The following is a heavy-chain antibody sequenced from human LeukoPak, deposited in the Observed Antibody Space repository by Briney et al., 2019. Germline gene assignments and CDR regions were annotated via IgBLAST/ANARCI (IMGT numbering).Heavy chain of an antibody. CDR3: ARALDYYDSSGYYSYYYYMDV. V-gene: IGHV4-38-2*02. D-gene: IGHD3-22*01. Sequence: NPSETLSLPCTVSGYSISSGYYWGWIRQPPGKGLEWIGSIYHSGSTYYNPSLKSRVTISVDTSKNQFSLKLSSVTAADTAVYYCARALDYYDSSGYYSYYYYMDVWGKGTTVTVSS. CDR2: IYHSGST. CDR1: GYSISSGYY. J-gene: IGHJ6*03.